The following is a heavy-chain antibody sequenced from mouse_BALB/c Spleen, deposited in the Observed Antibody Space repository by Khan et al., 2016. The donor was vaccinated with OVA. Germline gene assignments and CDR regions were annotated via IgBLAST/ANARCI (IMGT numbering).Heavy chain of an antibody. CDR3: ARSYGSWAMDY. J-gene: IGHJ4*01. CDR1: GDSITSGF. V-gene: IGHV3-8*02. CDR2: IIYSGDT. Sequence: EVKLEVSGPSLVKPSQTLSLTCSVTGDSITSGFWNWIRKFPGKKFEYMGYIIYSGDTYYNPSHKSRISITRDTSKSQYYLQLNSVTTEDTATYYCARSYGSWAMDYWGQGTSVTVSS. D-gene: IGHD1-1*01.